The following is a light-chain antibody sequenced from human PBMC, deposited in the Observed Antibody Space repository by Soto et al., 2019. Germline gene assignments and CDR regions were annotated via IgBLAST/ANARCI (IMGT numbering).Light chain of an antibody. J-gene: IGKJ1*01. V-gene: IGKV3-15*01. CDR3: QQYNNWPRGT. CDR2: DAS. CDR1: HSVGTK. Sequence: EIVITQSPATLSVSPGETATLSCRASHSVGTKLAWYQQRPGQAPRLLISDASTRATSISARFSGSGSVTQFTLTISSLQSEDFAVYYCQQYNNWPRGTFGQGTKVDIK.